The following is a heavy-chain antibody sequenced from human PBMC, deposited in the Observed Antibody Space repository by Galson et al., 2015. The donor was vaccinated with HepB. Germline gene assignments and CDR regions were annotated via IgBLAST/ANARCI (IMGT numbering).Heavy chain of an antibody. CDR2: IDWDDDK. J-gene: IGHJ6*02. CDR1: GFSLSTSGMC. CDR3: ARIPYSSSYPYYYYGMDV. V-gene: IGHV2-70*01. D-gene: IGHD6-6*01. Sequence: PALVKPTQTLTLTCTFSGFSLSTSGMCVSWIRQPPGKALEWLALIDWDDDKYYSTSLKTRLTISKDTSKNQVVLTMTNMDPVDTATYYCARIPYSSSYPYYYYGMDVWGQGTTVTVSS.